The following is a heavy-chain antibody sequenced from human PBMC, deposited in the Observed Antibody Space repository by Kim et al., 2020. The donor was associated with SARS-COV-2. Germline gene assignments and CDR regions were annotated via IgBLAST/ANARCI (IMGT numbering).Heavy chain of an antibody. J-gene: IGHJ4*02. CDR2: ISGSGGDT. CDR3: ALYYYGSGNYYQRGFY. CDR1: GLTFSSYA. D-gene: IGHD3-10*01. V-gene: IGHV3-23*01. Sequence: GGSLRLSCAASGLTFSSYAMSWVRQAPGKGLEWVSGISGSGGDTYYADSVKGRFTISRDNSKNTLYLQMNSLRVEDTALYYCALYYYGSGNYYQRGFYWGQGTLVTVSS.